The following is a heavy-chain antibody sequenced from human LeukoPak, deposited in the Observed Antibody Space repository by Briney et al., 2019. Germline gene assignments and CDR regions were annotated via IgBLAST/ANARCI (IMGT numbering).Heavy chain of an antibody. Sequence: ASVKVSCKASGYPFNTYGFIWVRQGPGQGFEWLGWISAYSGDAKYPPQFRDRVTMTTDTSTTTAHMELRTLKSDDTGMYYCARGGYSYGYLDNWFDPWGQGTLVTVSS. CDR1: GYPFNTYG. J-gene: IGHJ5*02. CDR2: ISAYSGDA. V-gene: IGHV1-18*01. CDR3: ARGGYSYGYLDNWFDP. D-gene: IGHD5-18*01.